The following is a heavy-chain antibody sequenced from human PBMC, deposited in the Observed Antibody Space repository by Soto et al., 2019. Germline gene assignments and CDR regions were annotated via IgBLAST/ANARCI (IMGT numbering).Heavy chain of an antibody. J-gene: IGHJ4*02. Sequence: GGSLRLSCAASGFTFSSYSMNWVRQAPGKGLEWVSYISSSSTIYYADSVKGRFTISRDNAKNSLYLQMNSLRAEDTAVYYCARDLFRGSGSYYSPFDYWGQGTLVTVSS. CDR1: GFTFSSYS. V-gene: IGHV3-48*01. D-gene: IGHD3-10*01. CDR2: ISSSSTI. CDR3: ARDLFRGSGSYYSPFDY.